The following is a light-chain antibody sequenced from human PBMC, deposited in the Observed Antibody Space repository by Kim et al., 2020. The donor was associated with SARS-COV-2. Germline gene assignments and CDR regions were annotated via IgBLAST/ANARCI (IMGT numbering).Light chain of an antibody. J-gene: IGLJ1*01. CDR1: IANLGAGYE. Sequence: QRVTSSCTGIIANLGAGYEVHWYEQLPGTAPKLRIYADINRPSGVPDRFSGSKSGTSASLAITGLQTEDEADYYCQSYDNRLSGYVFGTGTKVYVL. CDR2: ADI. CDR3: QSYDNRLSGYV. V-gene: IGLV1-40*01.